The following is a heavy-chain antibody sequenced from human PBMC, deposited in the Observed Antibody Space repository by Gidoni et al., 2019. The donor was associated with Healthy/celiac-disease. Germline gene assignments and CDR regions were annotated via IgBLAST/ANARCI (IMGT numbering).Heavy chain of an antibody. Sequence: QVQLQASGPGLVKPSETLSLTCTVSGGSISSYYWSWIRQPPGKGLEWIGYIYYSGSTNYNPSLKSRVTISVDTSKNQFSLKLSSVTAADTAVYYCARIAAARPWETDYWGQGTLVTVSS. D-gene: IGHD6-6*01. J-gene: IGHJ4*02. CDR1: GGSISSYY. CDR3: ARIAAARPWETDY. V-gene: IGHV4-59*01. CDR2: IYYSGST.